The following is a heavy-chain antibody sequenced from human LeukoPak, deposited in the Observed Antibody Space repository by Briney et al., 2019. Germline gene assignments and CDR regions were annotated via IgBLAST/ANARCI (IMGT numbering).Heavy chain of an antibody. CDR3: ARRGYCSGGSCYSFDY. V-gene: IGHV4-59*08. D-gene: IGHD2-15*01. CDR2: IYYSGST. CDR1: GGSISDYY. J-gene: IGHJ4*02. Sequence: PSETLSLTCTVSGGSISDYYWSWIRQPPGKGLEYIGHIYYSGSTNYNPSLKSRVTILVDTSKNQFSLRLSSVTAADTAIYYCARRGYCSGGSCYSFDYWGQGTWSPSPQ.